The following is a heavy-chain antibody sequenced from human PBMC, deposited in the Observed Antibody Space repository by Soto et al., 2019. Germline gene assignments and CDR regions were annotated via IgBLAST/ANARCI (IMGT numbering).Heavy chain of an antibody. D-gene: IGHD1-26*01. V-gene: IGHV3-30*03. CDR3: ATDMMGYSYGMDV. CDR1: GFTFSSYG. J-gene: IGHJ6*02. Sequence: QVQLVESGGGVVQPGRSLRLSCAASGFTFSSYGMHWVRQAPGKGLEWVAVISYDGSNKYYADSVKGRFTISRDNSKNTLYLQMNSLRAEATAVYYCATDMMGYSYGMDVWGQGTTVTVSS. CDR2: ISYDGSNK.